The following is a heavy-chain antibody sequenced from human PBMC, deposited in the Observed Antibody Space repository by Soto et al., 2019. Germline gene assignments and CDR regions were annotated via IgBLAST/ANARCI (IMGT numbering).Heavy chain of an antibody. CDR2: IYYSGST. CDR1: GGSIGSYY. CDR3: ARDNGDFDS. Sequence: PSETLSLTCTVSGGSIGSYYWSWIRQPPGKGLEWIGYIYYSGSTNYNPSLKSRVTISVDTSKNQFSLKLNSVTTADTAVYYCARDNGDFDSWGQGTLVTVSS. V-gene: IGHV4-59*01. J-gene: IGHJ4*02. D-gene: IGHD4-17*01.